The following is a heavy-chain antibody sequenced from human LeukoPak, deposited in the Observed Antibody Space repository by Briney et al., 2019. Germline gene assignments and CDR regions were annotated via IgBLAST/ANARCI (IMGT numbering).Heavy chain of an antibody. Sequence: GGSLRLSCAASGFTFSNSAMSWVRQAPGKGLEWVSAISGSGGSTYYADSVKGRFTISRDNSKNTLYLQMNSLRAEDTAVYYCAKDHLDYYGSGSPNWFDPWGQGTLVTVSS. V-gene: IGHV3-23*01. CDR1: GFTFSNSA. CDR2: ISGSGGST. J-gene: IGHJ5*02. D-gene: IGHD3-10*01. CDR3: AKDHLDYYGSGSPNWFDP.